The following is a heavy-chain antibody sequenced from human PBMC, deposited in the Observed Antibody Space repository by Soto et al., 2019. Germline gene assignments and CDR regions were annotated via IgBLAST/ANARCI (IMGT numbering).Heavy chain of an antibody. V-gene: IGHV4-31*03. Sequence: QVQLQESGPGLVKPSQTLSLTCTVSGGSISSGGYYWSWIRQHPGKGLEWIGYIYYSGSTYYNSSLKNRVIITVDTSKNQLSLKLSSVTAADTAVYYCARDPTGYYSDYWGQGILVTVSS. J-gene: IGHJ4*02. CDR1: GGSISSGGYY. D-gene: IGHD3-9*01. CDR3: ARDPTGYYSDY. CDR2: IYYSGST.